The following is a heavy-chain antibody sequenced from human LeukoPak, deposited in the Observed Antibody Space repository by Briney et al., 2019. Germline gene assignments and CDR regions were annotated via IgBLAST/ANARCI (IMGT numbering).Heavy chain of an antibody. V-gene: IGHV1-2*02. D-gene: IGHD6-6*01. CDR2: INPNSGGT. J-gene: IGHJ4*02. Sequence: ASVKVSCKASGYTFTGYYMHWVRQAPGQGLEWMGWINPNSGGTNYAQKFQGRVTMTRDTSISTAYMELSRLRSDDTAVYYCARPFEYSSSSYYFDYWGQGTLVTVSS. CDR1: GYTFTGYY. CDR3: ARPFEYSSSSYYFDY.